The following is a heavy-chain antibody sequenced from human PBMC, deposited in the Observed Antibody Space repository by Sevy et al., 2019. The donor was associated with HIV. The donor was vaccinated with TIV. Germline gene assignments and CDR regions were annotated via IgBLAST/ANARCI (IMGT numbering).Heavy chain of an antibody. V-gene: IGHV4-39*01. CDR1: GGSISSCSYY. CDR3: ARTGALYGDYAGIFINTYYYYYYGMDV. Sequence: SETLSLTCTVSGGSISSCSYYWGSIRQPPEKGLEWIGSIYYSGSTYYNPSLKSRVTISVDTSKNQFSLKLSSVTAADTAVYYCARTGALYGDYAGIFINTYYYYYYGMDVWGQGTTVTVSS. J-gene: IGHJ6*02. D-gene: IGHD4-17*01. CDR2: IYYSGST.